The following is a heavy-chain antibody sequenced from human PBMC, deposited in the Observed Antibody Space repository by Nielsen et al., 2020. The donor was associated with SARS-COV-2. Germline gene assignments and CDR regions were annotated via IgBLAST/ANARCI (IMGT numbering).Heavy chain of an antibody. CDR2: ISYDGSNK. CDR1: GFTFSSYA. J-gene: IGHJ4*02. CDR3: AKDGGSSWYRAFHYFDY. Sequence: GGSLRLSCAASGFTFSSYAMHWVRQAPGKGLEWVAVISYDGSNKYYADSVKGRFTISRDNSKNTLYLQMNSLRAEDTAVYYCAKDGGSSWYRAFHYFDYWGQGTLVTVSS. V-gene: IGHV3-30-3*01. D-gene: IGHD6-13*01.